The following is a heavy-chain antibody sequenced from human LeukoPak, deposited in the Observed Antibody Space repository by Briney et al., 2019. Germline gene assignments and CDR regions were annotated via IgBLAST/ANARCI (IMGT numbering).Heavy chain of an antibody. D-gene: IGHD3-10*01. CDR3: ARGFHVWSHFDS. J-gene: IGHJ4*02. Sequence: GGSLRLPCAATGFDFSTYGMHWVRQAPGKGLEWVAVIWYDGSNKYYADSVKGRFIISRDNSKNTLNLQMNSLRGDDTAVYYCARGFHVWSHFDSWGQGTLVTVSS. CDR1: GFDFSTYG. V-gene: IGHV3-33*01. CDR2: IWYDGSNK.